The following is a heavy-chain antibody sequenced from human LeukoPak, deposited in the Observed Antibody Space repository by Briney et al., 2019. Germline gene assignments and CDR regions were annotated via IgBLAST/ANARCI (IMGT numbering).Heavy chain of an antibody. CDR1: GFTVSSTY. CDR3: ARALPGIGQWLVSQPSDIDY. Sequence: PGGSLRLSCAASGFTVSSTYMTWVRQAPGKGLEWVSIIYIDGTTYYADSVKGRFTISRDNAKNTVYLQMNSLRAEDTAVYYCARALPGIGQWLVSQPSDIDYWGQGTLVTVSS. D-gene: IGHD6-19*01. CDR2: IYIDGTT. V-gene: IGHV3-66*01. J-gene: IGHJ4*02.